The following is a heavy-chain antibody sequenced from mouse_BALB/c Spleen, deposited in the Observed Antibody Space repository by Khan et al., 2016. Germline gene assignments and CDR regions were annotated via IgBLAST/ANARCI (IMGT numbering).Heavy chain of an antibody. J-gene: IGHJ2*01. CDR3: ARSTDY. CDR2: IDPANGNT. Sequence: EVQLQESGAELVKPGASVKLSCTASGFNIKDTYMHWVKQRPEQGLELIGRIDPANGNTKYDPKFQGKATITADTSPDTAYLQLSSLTSEDTAVYYCARSTDYWDQGTTLTVSS. CDR1: GFNIKDTY. V-gene: IGHV14-3*02.